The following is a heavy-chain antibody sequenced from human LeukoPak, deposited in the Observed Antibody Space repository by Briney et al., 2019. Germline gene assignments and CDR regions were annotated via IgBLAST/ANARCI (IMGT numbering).Heavy chain of an antibody. J-gene: IGHJ4*02. CDR3: AKNGRAGDY. V-gene: IGHV3-7*01. Sequence: GGSLRLSCAASGFTFNNHWMSWVRQAPGKGLEWVANIKQDGSEKYYVDSVKGRFTISRDNAKNSLYLQMNSLRAEDTAVYYCAKNGRAGDYGGQGPLATVSS. CDR2: IKQDGSEK. CDR1: GFTFNNHW.